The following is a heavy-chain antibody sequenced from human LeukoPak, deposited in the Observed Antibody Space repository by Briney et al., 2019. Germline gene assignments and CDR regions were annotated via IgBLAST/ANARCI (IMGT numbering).Heavy chain of an antibody. Sequence: GGSLRLSCAASGFIFSSYAMHWVRQAPGKGLEYVSGISSNGGSKDYANSVKGRFTISRDNSKNTLYLQMGSRRPEDVAVYYCARDSRPSDFWSGYYTSFDYWGQGILVTVSS. CDR2: ISSNGGSK. V-gene: IGHV3-64*01. J-gene: IGHJ4*02. CDR3: ARDSRPSDFWSGYYTSFDY. D-gene: IGHD3-3*01. CDR1: GFIFSSYA.